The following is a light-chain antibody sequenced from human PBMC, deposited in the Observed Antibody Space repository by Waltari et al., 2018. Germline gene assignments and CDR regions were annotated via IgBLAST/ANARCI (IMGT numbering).Light chain of an antibody. CDR2: DID. V-gene: IGLV1-44*01. CDR1: SSNVGSHS. Sequence: QSVVTQPPSASGAPGQRVTISCSGRSSNVGSHSIKLYQQLPGTAPKVVMYDIDRRPSGVPDRFSGSRSGTTASLTISGLQSEDEADYYCSVWDDSLSGPVFGGGTKLTVL. J-gene: IGLJ2*01. CDR3: SVWDDSLSGPV.